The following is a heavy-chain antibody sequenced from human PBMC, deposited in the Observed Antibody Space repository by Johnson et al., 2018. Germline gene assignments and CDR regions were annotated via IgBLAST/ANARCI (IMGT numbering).Heavy chain of an antibody. J-gene: IGHJ6*02. V-gene: IGHV3-9*01. CDR2: ISWNSDTI. CDR3: TKTEGAGYYYGMDV. D-gene: IGHD3-16*01. Sequence: VQLVQSGGGLVQPGRSXRLPCAASEFTFDDYAMHRVRQAPGKGLEWVSGISWNSDTIGYEDSVKGLFTIYRDNAKNHLNLQMNSLRAEDTALYYWTKTEGAGYYYGMDVWGQGTTVSVSS. CDR1: EFTFDDYA.